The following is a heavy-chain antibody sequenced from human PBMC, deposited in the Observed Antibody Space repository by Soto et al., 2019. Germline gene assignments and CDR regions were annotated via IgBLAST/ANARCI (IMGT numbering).Heavy chain of an antibody. J-gene: IGHJ4*02. V-gene: IGHV3-30*18. CDR1: GFTFSSYG. D-gene: IGHD4-17*01. Sequence: QVQLVESGGGVVQPGRSLRLSCAASGFTFSSYGMHWVRQAPGKGLEWVAVISYDGSNKYYADSVKGRFTISRDNSKNTLYLQMNRLRAEDTAVYYCAKDLETTGAWDLGYWGQGTLVTVSS. CDR2: ISYDGSNK. CDR3: AKDLETTGAWDLGY.